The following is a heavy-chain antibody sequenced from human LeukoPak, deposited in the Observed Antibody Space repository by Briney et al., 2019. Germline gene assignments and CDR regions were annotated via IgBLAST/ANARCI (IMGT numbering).Heavy chain of an antibody. CDR1: GFTFDDYG. D-gene: IGHD3-3*01. V-gene: IGHV3-21*01. J-gene: IGHJ5*02. CDR2: ISSSSSYI. Sequence: GGSLRLSCAASGFTFDDYGMSWVRQAPGKGLEWVSSISSSSSYIYYADSVKGRFTISRDNAKNSLYLQMNSLRAEDTAVYYCARDSYDFWSGLNWFDPWGQGTLVTVSS. CDR3: ARDSYDFWSGLNWFDP.